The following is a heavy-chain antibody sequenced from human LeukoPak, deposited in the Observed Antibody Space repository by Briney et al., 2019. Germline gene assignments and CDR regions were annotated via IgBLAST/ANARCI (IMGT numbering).Heavy chain of an antibody. CDR1: GYTFTSYY. D-gene: IGHD3-10*01. V-gene: IGHV1-69*04. CDR3: ARVGGSGSYGFDY. J-gene: IGHJ4*02. Sequence: ASVKVSCKASGYTFTSYYMHWVRQAPGQGLEWMGRIIPILGIANYAQKFQGRVTITADKSTSTAYMELSSLRSEDTAVYYCARVGGSGSYGFDYWGQGTLVKVSS. CDR2: IIPILGIA.